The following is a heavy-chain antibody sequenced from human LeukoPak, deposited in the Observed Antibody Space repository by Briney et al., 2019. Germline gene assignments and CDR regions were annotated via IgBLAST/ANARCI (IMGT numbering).Heavy chain of an antibody. J-gene: IGHJ3*02. V-gene: IGHV3-74*01. CDR3: ARVGAYYDILTGYSPGAFDI. CDR1: GFTFSSYW. Sequence: QAGGSLRLSCAASGFTFSSYWMHWVRQAPGKGLVWVSRINSDGSSTSYADSVKGRFTISRDNAKNTLYLQMNSLRAEDTAVYYCARVGAYYDILTGYSPGAFDIWGQGTMVTVSS. D-gene: IGHD3-9*01. CDR2: INSDGSST.